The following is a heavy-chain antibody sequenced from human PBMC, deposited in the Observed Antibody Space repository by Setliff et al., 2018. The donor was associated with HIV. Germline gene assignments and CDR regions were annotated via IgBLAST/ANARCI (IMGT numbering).Heavy chain of an antibody. J-gene: IGHJ4*02. D-gene: IGHD3-10*01. CDR1: GGSLSGYY. CDR2: VNHSGGT. V-gene: IGHV4-34*01. CDR3: VRRPMVRGFGRYYFDY. Sequence: ASETLSLTCAVYGGSLSGYYWSWIRQSPGKGLEWIGEVNHSGGTNYNPSLKSRVITSIDTSKNQFSLNLISVTAADTAVYYCVRRPMVRGFGRYYFDYWGQGTLVTVSS.